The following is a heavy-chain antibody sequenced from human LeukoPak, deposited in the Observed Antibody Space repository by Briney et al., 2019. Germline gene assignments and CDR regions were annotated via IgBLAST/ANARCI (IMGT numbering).Heavy chain of an antibody. Sequence: GASVKVSCKASGYTFTSYGISWVRQAPGQGLEWMGWISTYNGNTNYAHKFQGRVALTTDPSTSTASMELRSLRSDDTAVYYCARDRRYDFWSGYYNYKYYYYGMDVWGQGTTVTVSS. D-gene: IGHD3-3*01. CDR1: GYTFTSYG. V-gene: IGHV1-18*01. J-gene: IGHJ6*02. CDR3: ARDRRYDFWSGYYNYKYYYYGMDV. CDR2: ISTYNGNT.